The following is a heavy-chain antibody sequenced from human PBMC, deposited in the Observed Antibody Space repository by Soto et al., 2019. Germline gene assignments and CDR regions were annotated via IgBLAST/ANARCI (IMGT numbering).Heavy chain of an antibody. CDR1: ASTFTGYT. D-gene: IGHD4-17*01. Sequence: ASVKVSCKASASTFTGYTINWVRQAPGQGLEWMGWISTFNGNTKYAGNFEGRVTMTTNTSTTTAYMELTSLTFDDTAVYFCARGTVTSGRWFGPWGQGTLVTVSS. CDR3: ARGTVTSGRWFGP. V-gene: IGHV1-18*04. CDR2: ISTFNGNT. J-gene: IGHJ5*02.